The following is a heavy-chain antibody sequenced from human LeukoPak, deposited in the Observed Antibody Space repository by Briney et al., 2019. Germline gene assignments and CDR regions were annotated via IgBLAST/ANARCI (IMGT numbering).Heavy chain of an antibody. CDR3: AREAITGTTSWFDP. J-gene: IGHJ5*02. Sequence: SETLSLTCTVSGGSISSGGYYWSWIRQHPGKGLEWIGYIYYSGSTYYNPSLKSRVTISVDTSKNQFSLKLSSVTAADTAVYYCAREAITGTTSWFDPWGQGTLVTVSS. V-gene: IGHV4-31*03. D-gene: IGHD1-7*01. CDR1: GGSISSGGYY. CDR2: IYYSGST.